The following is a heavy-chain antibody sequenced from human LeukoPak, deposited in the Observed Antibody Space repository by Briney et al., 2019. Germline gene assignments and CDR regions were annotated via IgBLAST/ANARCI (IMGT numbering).Heavy chain of an antibody. CDR2: ISYDGSNK. V-gene: IGHV3-30*18. Sequence: PGRSLRLSCAASGFTFTAYGMHWVRQAPGKGLEWVAVISYDGSNKSYADSVKGRFTISRDNSKNTLYLQMNSLRAEDTAVYYCAKSRIQGFDPWGQGTLVTVSS. D-gene: IGHD5-18*01. J-gene: IGHJ5*02. CDR3: AKSRIQGFDP. CDR1: GFTFTAYG.